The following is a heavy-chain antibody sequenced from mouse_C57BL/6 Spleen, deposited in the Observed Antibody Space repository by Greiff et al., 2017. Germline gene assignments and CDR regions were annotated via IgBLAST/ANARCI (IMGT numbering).Heavy chain of an antibody. J-gene: IGHJ3*01. D-gene: IGHD1-1*01. CDR2: INLISGYT. V-gene: IGHV1-4*01. CDR1: GYTFTSYT. Sequence: QVQLQQSGAELARPGASVKMSCKASGYTFTSYTMHWVKQRPGQGLEWIGYINLISGYTKYNQKFKDKATLTADKSSSTAYMQLSSLTSEDSAVYYCARGSSQAWFAYWGQGTLVTVSA. CDR3: ARGSSQAWFAY.